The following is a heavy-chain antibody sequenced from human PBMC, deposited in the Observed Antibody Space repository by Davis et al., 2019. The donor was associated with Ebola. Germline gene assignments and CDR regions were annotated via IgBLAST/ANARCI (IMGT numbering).Heavy chain of an antibody. CDR2: INPNRGGT. D-gene: IGHD2-15*01. Sequence: ASVPVSCKASGYTFTRHYMHWVRQAPGQGLEWMGWINPNRGGTNYAQKFQDRVTMTRDTSISTAYMELSRLTSNATAVYWCARRDCSGGSCPFDHWGQGTLVTVSS. CDR3: ARRDCSGGSCPFDH. J-gene: IGHJ4*02. V-gene: IGHV1-2*02. CDR1: GYTFTRHY.